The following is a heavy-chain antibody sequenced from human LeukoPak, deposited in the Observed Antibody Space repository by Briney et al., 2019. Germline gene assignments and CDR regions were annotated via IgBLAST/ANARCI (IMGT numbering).Heavy chain of an antibody. CDR2: ISWNSGSI. V-gene: IGHV3-9*01. CDR3: AKAVAAAGKGYWYFDL. Sequence: GGSLRLSCAASGFTFSSYEMNWVRQAPGKGLEWVSGISWNSGSIGYADSVKGRFTISRDNAKNSLYLQMNSLRAEDTALYYCAKAVAAAGKGYWYFDLWGRGTLVTVSS. CDR1: GFTFSSYE. J-gene: IGHJ2*01. D-gene: IGHD6-13*01.